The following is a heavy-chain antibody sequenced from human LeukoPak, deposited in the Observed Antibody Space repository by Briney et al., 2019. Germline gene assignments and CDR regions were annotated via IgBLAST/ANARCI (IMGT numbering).Heavy chain of an antibody. V-gene: IGHV3-15*01. CDR3: TTDTRRVVVPK. CDR2: IKSKTDGGTT. D-gene: IGHD2-15*01. Sequence: GGSLRLSCAASGFTFSNAWMSWVRQAPGKGLEWVGRIKSKTDGGTTDYAAPVKGRFTISRDDSNNTLYLQMNSLKTEDTAVYYCTTDTRRVVVPKWGQGTLVTVSS. J-gene: IGHJ4*02. CDR1: GFTFSNAW.